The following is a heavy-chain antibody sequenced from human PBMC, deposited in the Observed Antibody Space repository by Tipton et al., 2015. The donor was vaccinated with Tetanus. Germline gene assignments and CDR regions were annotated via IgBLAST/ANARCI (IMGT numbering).Heavy chain of an antibody. Sequence: QLVQSGAEVKNPGASAKVSCKASGYSFTGHYMHWVRQAPGQGLEWMGWINPNSGVTSYAQKFQGTVTMTRDTSTSTAYMELSRLRFDDTAVYYCARDSQNIPTEGTSVAAYWGQGTLVTVSS. V-gene: IGHV1-2*02. CDR3: ARDSQNIPTEGTSVAAY. D-gene: IGHD2/OR15-2a*01. J-gene: IGHJ4*02. CDR1: GYSFTGHY. CDR2: INPNSGVT.